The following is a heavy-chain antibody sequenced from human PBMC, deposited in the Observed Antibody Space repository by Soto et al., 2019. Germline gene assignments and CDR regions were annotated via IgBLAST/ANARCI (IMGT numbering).Heavy chain of an antibody. CDR2: ISFNGNSL. J-gene: IGHJ4*02. Sequence: GGSLRLSCTASEFSFNSYAMHWIRQSPGKGLEWVAVISFNGNSLHYADSVKDRFTISRDNPKSTLYLQMNNMRTEDTAVYYCARTFDTITYYFDYWGQGTLVTVSS. CDR1: EFSFNSYA. CDR3: ARTFDTITYYFDY. V-gene: IGHV3-30-3*01. D-gene: IGHD3-9*01.